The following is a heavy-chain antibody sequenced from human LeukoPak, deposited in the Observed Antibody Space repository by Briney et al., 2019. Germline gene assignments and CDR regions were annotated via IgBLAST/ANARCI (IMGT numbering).Heavy chain of an antibody. CDR1: GFTFGSYG. CDR2: VRYGGNNT. J-gene: IGHJ4*02. V-gene: IGHV3-30*02. CDR3: ARGSRYGDYPYFCDF. D-gene: IGHD4-17*01. Sequence: GGSLRLSCAASGFTFGSYGMHWVRQAPGKGLDWVAFVRYGGNNTYYSASVKGRFTISRDNSKNTVLLQTNKLRLEDAAVYYCARGSRYGDYPYFCDFWGQGTLVTVSS.